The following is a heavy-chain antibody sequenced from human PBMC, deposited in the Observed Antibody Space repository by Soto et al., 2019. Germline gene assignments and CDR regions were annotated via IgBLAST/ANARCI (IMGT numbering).Heavy chain of an antibody. D-gene: IGHD3-10*01. CDR2: INHSGST. Sequence: SETLSLTCAVYGGSFSGYYWSWIRQPPGKGLEWIGEINHSGSTNYNPSLKSRVTISVDTSKNQFSLKLSSVTAADTAVYYCARIKMVRGVISSYYYYGMDVWGQGTTVTVSS. V-gene: IGHV4-34*01. CDR3: ARIKMVRGVISSYYYYGMDV. CDR1: GGSFSGYY. J-gene: IGHJ6*02.